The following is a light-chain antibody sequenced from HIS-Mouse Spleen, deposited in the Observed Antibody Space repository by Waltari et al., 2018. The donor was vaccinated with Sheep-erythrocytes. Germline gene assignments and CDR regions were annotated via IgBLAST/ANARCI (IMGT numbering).Light chain of an antibody. Sequence: SYELTQPPSVSVSPGQTASITRSGDKLGDKYACWYQQKPGQSPVLVIYQDSKRPSGILERFSGSNTGNTATLTISGTQAMDEADYYCQAWDSSTAWVFGGGTKLTVL. CDR2: QDS. J-gene: IGLJ3*02. CDR3: QAWDSSTAWV. V-gene: IGLV3-1*01. CDR1: KLGDKY.